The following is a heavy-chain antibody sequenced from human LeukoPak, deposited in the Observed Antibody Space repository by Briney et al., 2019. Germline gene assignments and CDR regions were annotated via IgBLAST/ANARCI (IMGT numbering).Heavy chain of an antibody. J-gene: IGHJ4*02. D-gene: IGHD2-15*01. CDR1: GFTVSSNY. Sequence: GGSLRLSCAASGFTVSSNYMSWVRQAPGKGLEWVSVIYSGGSTYYADSVKGRFTISRDNSKNTLYLQMNSLRAEDTAVYYCTGRVVVAAPDVDYWGQGTLVTVSS. CDR3: TGRVVVAAPDVDY. CDR2: IYSGGST. V-gene: IGHV3-53*01.